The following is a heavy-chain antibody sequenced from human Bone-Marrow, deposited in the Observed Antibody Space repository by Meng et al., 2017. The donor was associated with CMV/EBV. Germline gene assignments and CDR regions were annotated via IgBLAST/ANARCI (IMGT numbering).Heavy chain of an antibody. D-gene: IGHD1-26*01. CDR3: ARDEGYSGSLNY. CDR1: GFTFRSYW. V-gene: IGHV3-74*01. J-gene: IGHJ4*02. Sequence: GGSLRLSCAASGFTFRSYWIHWVRQVPGKGLVWVSHISSDGSITFYADSVRGRFTISRDNAKNTLYLQMNSLRVEDTAVYYCARDEGYSGSLNYWGQGTLVTVPS. CDR2: ISSDGSIT.